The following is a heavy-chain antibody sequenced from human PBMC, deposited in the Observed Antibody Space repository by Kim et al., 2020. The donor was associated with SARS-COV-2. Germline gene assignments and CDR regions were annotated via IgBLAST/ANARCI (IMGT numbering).Heavy chain of an antibody. V-gene: IGHV4-34*01. CDR2: INHSGST. D-gene: IGHD2-2*01. J-gene: IGHJ6*02. Sequence: SETLSLTCAVYGGSFSGYYWSWIRQPPGKGLEWIGEINHSGSTNYNPSLKSRVTISVDTSKNQFSLKLSSVTAADTAVYYCAREGYCSSTSCLRYYYYGMDVWGQGTTVTVSS. CDR1: GGSFSGYY. CDR3: AREGYCSSTSCLRYYYYGMDV.